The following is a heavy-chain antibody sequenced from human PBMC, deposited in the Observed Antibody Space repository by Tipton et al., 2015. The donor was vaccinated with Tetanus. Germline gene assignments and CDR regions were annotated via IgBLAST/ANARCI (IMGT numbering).Heavy chain of an antibody. CDR1: GGSISNYY. Sequence: TLSLTCTVSGGSISNYYWNWIRQSPGKGLEWLGNIYYSGDTDYNRSLHHRATIFLDTAKKRFYLRLKSVTAADTDVYYCARSHVFSLMFVGEEIPRSGRFDPWGQGILVTVSS. V-gene: IGHV4-59*01. CDR3: ARSHVFSLMFVGEEIPRSGRFDP. CDR2: IYYSGDT. D-gene: IGHD3/OR15-3a*01. J-gene: IGHJ5*02.